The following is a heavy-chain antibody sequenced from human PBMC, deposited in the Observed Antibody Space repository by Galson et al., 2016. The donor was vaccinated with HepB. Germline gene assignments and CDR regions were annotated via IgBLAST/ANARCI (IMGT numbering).Heavy chain of an antibody. J-gene: IGHJ3*02. D-gene: IGHD3-3*01. CDR3: ATYDIWSGYYNDAFDI. CDR1: GFTFSSYN. Sequence: SLRLSCAVSGFTFSSYNMNWVRQAPGKGLEWVSSISISSSYIYYADSVKGRFTISRDHAKNSLNLQMNSLRAEDTAVYYCATYDIWSGYYNDAFDIWGQGTMVTVSS. CDR2: ISISSSYI. V-gene: IGHV3-21*01.